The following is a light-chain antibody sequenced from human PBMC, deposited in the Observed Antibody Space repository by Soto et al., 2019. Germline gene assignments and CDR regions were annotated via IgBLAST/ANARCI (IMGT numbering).Light chain of an antibody. CDR3: HQYKNWPRTT. CDR2: GAS. V-gene: IGKV3-15*01. CDR1: QYISNH. J-gene: IGKJ4*01. Sequence: EIVMTQSPATLSVSPGERATLSCRASQYISNHLAWYQQKPGQAPRLLLYGASTRATDIPARFSGSVSGTEFTLSITGLQSEDFAVYYCHQYKNWPRTTFGGGTKVQIK.